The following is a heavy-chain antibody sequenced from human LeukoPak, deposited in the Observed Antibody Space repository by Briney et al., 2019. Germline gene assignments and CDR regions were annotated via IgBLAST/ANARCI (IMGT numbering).Heavy chain of an antibody. J-gene: IGHJ1*01. Sequence: ASVKVSCKASGYTFTNYGISWVRQAPGQGPEWMGWISGYSGKTNFAQKFQGRVTMTTDTSTSTACMELRSLRSDDTAVYYCARDDYGAYVSYFQHWGQGTLVIVSS. D-gene: IGHD4-17*01. V-gene: IGHV1-18*01. CDR1: GYTFTNYG. CDR2: ISGYSGKT. CDR3: ARDDYGAYVSYFQH.